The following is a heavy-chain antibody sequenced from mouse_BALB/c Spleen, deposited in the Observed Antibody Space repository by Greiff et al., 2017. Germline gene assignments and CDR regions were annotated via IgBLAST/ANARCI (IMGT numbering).Heavy chain of an antibody. V-gene: IGHV5-4*02. Sequence: DVMLVESGGGLVKPGGSLKLSCAASGFTFSDYYMYWVRQTPEKRLEWVATISDGGSYTYYPDSVKGRFTLSRDNAKNNLYLQMSSLKSDDTAMYYCARGAGSTMDYWGQGTTVTVSS. CDR1: GFTFSDYY. D-gene: IGHD1-1*01. J-gene: IGHJ4*01. CDR3: ARGAGSTMDY. CDR2: ISDGGSYT.